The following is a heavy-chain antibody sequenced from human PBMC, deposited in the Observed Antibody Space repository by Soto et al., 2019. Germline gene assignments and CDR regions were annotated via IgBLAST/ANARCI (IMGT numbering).Heavy chain of an antibody. Sequence: SETLSLTCTVSGGSIRSGTYYWNWIRQHPGKGLEWIGYIYHSGSTYYNPSLESRVTISLDASKNLFSLKLSSVTAEDTAVYYCARPTYYYDSSGPPAYWGQGTLVTVSS. CDR2: IYHSGST. CDR3: ARPTYYYDSSGPPAY. CDR1: GGSIRSGTYY. D-gene: IGHD3-22*01. J-gene: IGHJ4*02. V-gene: IGHV4-31*03.